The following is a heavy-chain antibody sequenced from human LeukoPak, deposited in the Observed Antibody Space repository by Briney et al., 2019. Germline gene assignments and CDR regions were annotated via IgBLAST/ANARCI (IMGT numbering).Heavy chain of an antibody. CDR1: GGSFSGYY. D-gene: IGHD2-15*01. J-gene: IGHJ5*02. V-gene: IGHV4-34*01. CDR2: INHSGST. Sequence: PSETLSLTCAVYGGSFSGYYRSWIRQPPGKGLEWIGEINHSGSTNYNPSLKSRVTMSVDTSKNQFSLKLSSVTAADTAVYYCATSPLGGWFDPWGQGTLVTVSS. CDR3: ATSPLGGWFDP.